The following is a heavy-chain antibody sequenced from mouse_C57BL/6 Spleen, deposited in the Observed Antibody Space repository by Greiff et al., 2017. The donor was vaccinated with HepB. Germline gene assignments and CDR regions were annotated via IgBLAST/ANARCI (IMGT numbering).Heavy chain of an antibody. D-gene: IGHD1-1*01. V-gene: IGHV1-85*01. CDR2: IYPRDGST. CDR3: ARRDTTGYFDV. CDR1: GYTFTSYD. Sequence: QVQLQQSGPELVKPGASVKLSCKASGYTFTSYDINWVKQRPGQGLEWIGWIYPRDGSTKYNQKFKDKATLTADKSSSTAYMQLSSLTSEDSAVYYCARRDTTGYFDVWGTGTTVTVSS. J-gene: IGHJ1*03.